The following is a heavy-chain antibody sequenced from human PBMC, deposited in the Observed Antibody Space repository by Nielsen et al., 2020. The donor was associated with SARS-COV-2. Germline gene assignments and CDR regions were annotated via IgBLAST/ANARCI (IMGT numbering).Heavy chain of an antibody. D-gene: IGHD3-10*01. Sequence: GESLKISCAASGFTFSDYYMSWIRQAPGKGLEWVSYISSSSSYTNYADSVKGRFTISRDNAKNSLYLQMNSLRAEDTAVYYCARVITMVRGAVNYWGQGTLVTVSS. CDR3: ARVITMVRGAVNY. CDR2: ISSSSSYT. J-gene: IGHJ4*02. V-gene: IGHV3-11*06. CDR1: GFTFSDYY.